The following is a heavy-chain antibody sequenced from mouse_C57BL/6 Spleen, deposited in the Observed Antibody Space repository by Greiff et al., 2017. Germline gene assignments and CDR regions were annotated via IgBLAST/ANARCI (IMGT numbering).Heavy chain of an antibody. CDR2: IDPEDGET. D-gene: IGHD3-2*02. V-gene: IGHV14-2*01. CDR3: AHTAQATLTWFAY. J-gene: IGHJ3*01. CDR1: GFNIKDYY. Sequence: VQLQQSGAELVKPGASVKLSCTASGFNIKDYYMHWVKQRTEQGLEWIGRIDPEDGETKYAPKFQGKATITADTSSNTSYLQLSSLPSEDTAVYYCAHTAQATLTWFAYWGQGTLVTVAA.